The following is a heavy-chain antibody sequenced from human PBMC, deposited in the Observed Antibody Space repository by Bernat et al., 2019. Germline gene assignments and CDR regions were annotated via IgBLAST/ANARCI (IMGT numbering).Heavy chain of an antibody. V-gene: IGHV3-53*01. Sequence: EVQLVESGGGLIQPGGSLRPSCAASGFTVSSNYMSWVRQAPGKGLEWVSVIYSGGTTYDADSVKGRFTISRDNSKNTLYLQMNSLRAEDTAVYYCARDRGSSYGYIGFDYWGQGTLVTVSS. D-gene: IGHD5-18*01. CDR3: ARDRGSSYGYIGFDY. J-gene: IGHJ4*02. CDR1: GFTVSSNY. CDR2: IYSGGTT.